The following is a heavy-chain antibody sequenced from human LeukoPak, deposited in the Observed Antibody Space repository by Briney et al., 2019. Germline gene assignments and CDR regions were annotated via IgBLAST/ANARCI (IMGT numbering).Heavy chain of an antibody. Sequence: PGGSLRLSCAASGFTFSSYWMSWVRQAPGKGLEWVANIKQDGSEKYYVDSVEGRFTISRDNAKNSLYLQMNSLRAEDTAVYYCATPLDYYDSSGYHQGGDWGQGTLVIVSS. V-gene: IGHV3-7*03. J-gene: IGHJ4*02. CDR2: IKQDGSEK. CDR1: GFTFSSYW. D-gene: IGHD3-22*01. CDR3: ATPLDYYDSSGYHQGGD.